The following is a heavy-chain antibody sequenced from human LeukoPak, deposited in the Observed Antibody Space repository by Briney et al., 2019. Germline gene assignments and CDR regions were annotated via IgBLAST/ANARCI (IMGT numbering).Heavy chain of an antibody. CDR1: GFTFSSYA. CDR2: ISGSGGST. V-gene: IGHV3-23*01. D-gene: IGHD5-12*01. CDR3: AKDGYSGYDALFYYYYYMDV. Sequence: PGGSLRLSCAASGFTFSSYAMSWVRQAPGKGLEWVSAISGSGGSTYYADSVKGRFTISRDNSKNTLYLQMNSLRAEDTAVYYCAKDGYSGYDALFYYYYYMDVWGKGTTVTISS. J-gene: IGHJ6*03.